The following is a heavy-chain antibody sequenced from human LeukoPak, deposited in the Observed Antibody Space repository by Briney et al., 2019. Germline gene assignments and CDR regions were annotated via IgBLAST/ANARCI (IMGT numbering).Heavy chain of an antibody. CDR3: ARHRPVGCSGGSCYSAGWFDP. D-gene: IGHD2-15*01. CDR1: GGSISSGSYY. CDR2: IYTSGST. Sequence: PSQTLSLTCTVSGGSISSGSYYWSWIRQPAGKGLEWIGRIYTSGSTNYNPSLKSRVTISVDTSKNQFSLKLSSVTAADTAVYYCARHRPVGCSGGSCYSAGWFDPWGQGTLVTVSS. J-gene: IGHJ5*02. V-gene: IGHV4-61*02.